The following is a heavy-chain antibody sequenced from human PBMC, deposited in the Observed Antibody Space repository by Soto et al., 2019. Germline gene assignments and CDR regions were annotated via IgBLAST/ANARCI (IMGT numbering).Heavy chain of an antibody. CDR1: GYTFTSYA. CDR3: ASTPSPVCSGGSCYFSGMDV. CDR2: INAGNGNT. V-gene: IGHV1-3*01. Sequence: QVQLVQSGAEVKKPGASVKVSCKASGYTFTSYAMHWVRQAPGQRLEWMGWINAGNGNTKYSQKFQGRVTITRDTSAXXXXXXXSSLRSEDTAVYYCASTPSPVCSGGSCYFSGMDVWGQGTTVTVSS. J-gene: IGHJ6*02. D-gene: IGHD2-15*01.